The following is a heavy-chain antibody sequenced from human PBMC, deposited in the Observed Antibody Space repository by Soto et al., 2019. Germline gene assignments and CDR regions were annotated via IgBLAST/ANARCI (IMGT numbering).Heavy chain of an antibody. V-gene: IGHV4-39*01. CDR3: ARHGGRSYYYYDMDV. CDR2: IYYSGST. Sequence: LSLTCTVSGGSIRSSSYYWGWIRQPPGKGLEWIGSIYYSGSTYYNPSLKSRVTISVDTSKNQFSLKLSSVTAAHTAVYYCARHGGRSYYYYDMDVWGRGPTVTVSS. CDR1: GGSIRSSSYY. J-gene: IGHJ6*02.